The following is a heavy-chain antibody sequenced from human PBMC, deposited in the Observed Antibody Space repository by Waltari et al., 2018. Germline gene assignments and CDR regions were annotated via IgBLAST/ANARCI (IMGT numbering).Heavy chain of an antibody. CDR2: INPNSGGT. D-gene: IGHD3-22*01. J-gene: IGHJ4*02. CDR1: GYTFSAYS. V-gene: IGHV1-2*06. Sequence: QVQLVQSGAELKKPGASVKVSCKTSGYTFSAYSMHWVRQAHGQGPEWMGRINPNSGGTNYAQKCQGRVTMTRDTSVSTAYMELSRLTSDDTAVYYCASGAAIYDASGYTYFDTWGQGTLITVSS. CDR3: ASGAAIYDASGYTYFDT.